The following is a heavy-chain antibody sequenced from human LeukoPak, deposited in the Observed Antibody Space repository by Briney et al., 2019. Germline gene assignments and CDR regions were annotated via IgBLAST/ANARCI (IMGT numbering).Heavy chain of an antibody. J-gene: IGHJ4*02. CDR3: AIIAADATGYFDY. CDR2: IIPILGIA. CDR1: GGTFSSYA. D-gene: IGHD6-13*01. Sequence: ASVKVSCKASGGTFSSYAISWVRQAPGQGLEWMGRIIPILGIANYAQKFQGRVTITADKSTSTAYMELSSLRSEDTAVYYCAIIAADATGYFDYWGQGTLVTVSS. V-gene: IGHV1-69*04.